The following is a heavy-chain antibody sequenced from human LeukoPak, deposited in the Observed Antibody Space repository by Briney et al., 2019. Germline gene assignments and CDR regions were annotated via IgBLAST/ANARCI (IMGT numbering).Heavy chain of an antibody. CDR1: GYTFTGYY. D-gene: IGHD3-3*01. Sequence: ASVKVSCKAPGYTFTGYYMHWVRQAPGQGLEWMGWINPNSGGTNYAQKFQGRVTMTRDTSISTAYMELSRLRSDDTAVYYCARDWANTIFGVVLYFDYWGQGTLVTVSS. J-gene: IGHJ4*02. V-gene: IGHV1-2*02. CDR3: ARDWANTIFGVVLYFDY. CDR2: INPNSGGT.